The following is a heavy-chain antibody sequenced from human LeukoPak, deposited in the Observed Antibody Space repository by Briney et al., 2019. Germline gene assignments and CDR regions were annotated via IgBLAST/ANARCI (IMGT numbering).Heavy chain of an antibody. CDR2: TSSTGIGT. J-gene: IGHJ3*01. Sequence: GGSLRLSCGASGFTFSNYAMSWVRQAPGKGLQWVSLTSSTGIGTFYANSVKGRFTISRDNSNNTLYLQMNSLRVDDTAVYYWAKRGQYLAPNNAFDVWGQGTMVTVSS. V-gene: IGHV3-23*01. D-gene: IGHD2/OR15-2a*01. CDR3: AKRGQYLAPNNAFDV. CDR1: GFTFSNYA.